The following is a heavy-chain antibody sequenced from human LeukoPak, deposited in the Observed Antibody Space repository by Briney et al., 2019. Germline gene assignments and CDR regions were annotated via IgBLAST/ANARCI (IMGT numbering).Heavy chain of an antibody. CDR1: GYSFPTYW. Sequence: GESLKISCKGSGYSFPTYWIGWVRQMPGKGLEWMGIIYPHDSDARYSPSFQGQVTISADKSISTAYLQWSSLKASDTAMYYCARRRDLYSGSYYPFDYWGQGTLVTVSS. CDR2: IYPHDSDA. V-gene: IGHV5-51*01. J-gene: IGHJ4*02. CDR3: ARRRDLYSGSYYPFDY. D-gene: IGHD1-26*01.